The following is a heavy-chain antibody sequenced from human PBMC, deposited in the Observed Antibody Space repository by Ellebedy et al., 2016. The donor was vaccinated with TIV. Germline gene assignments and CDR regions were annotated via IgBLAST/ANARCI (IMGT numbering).Heavy chain of an antibody. CDR1: GFTFSDYY. Sequence: GGSLRLSXAASGFTFSDYYMSWIRQAPGKGLEWVSYISNTGSFINYADSVKGRFTISRDNARNSLFLQMNSLRAEDTAVYYCVRDRGDGYNYDPYYFDFWGQGTLVTVSS. D-gene: IGHD5-24*01. CDR3: VRDRGDGYNYDPYYFDF. J-gene: IGHJ4*02. V-gene: IGHV3-11*01. CDR2: ISNTGSFI.